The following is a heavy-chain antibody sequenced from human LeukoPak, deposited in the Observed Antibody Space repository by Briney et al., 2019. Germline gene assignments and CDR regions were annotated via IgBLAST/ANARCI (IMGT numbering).Heavy chain of an antibody. D-gene: IGHD3-22*01. CDR3: VGAKQWLSFEI. CDR2: YYNSGST. CDR1: GGSTSSNS. J-gene: IGHJ3*02. V-gene: IGHV4-59*08. Sequence: PSETLSLTCTVSGGSTSSNSWSWMRQPPGKGLEWIGTYYNSGSTNYDPSLKSRATISVDTSKNQFSLKLTSVTAADTAVYYCVGAKQWLSFEIWGQGTMVTVSS.